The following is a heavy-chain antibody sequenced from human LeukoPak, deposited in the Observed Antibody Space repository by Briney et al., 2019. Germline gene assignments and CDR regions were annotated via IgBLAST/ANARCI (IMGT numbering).Heavy chain of an antibody. V-gene: IGHV4-59*08. CDR3: ARCSRGTSVGMDV. Sequence: SETLSLTCSVSGGSISNYYWTWIRQPPGKGLEWIGYIYYSGNTNYNPSLKSRVTISLDTSKNQLSLRLTSVTAADTAVYYCARCSRGTSVGMDVWGQGTTVTVSS. D-gene: IGHD1-1*01. CDR2: IYYSGNT. CDR1: GGSISNYY. J-gene: IGHJ6*02.